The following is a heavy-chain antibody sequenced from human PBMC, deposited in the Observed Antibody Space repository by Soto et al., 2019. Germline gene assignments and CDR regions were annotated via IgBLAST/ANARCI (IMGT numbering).Heavy chain of an antibody. D-gene: IGHD3-10*01. CDR3: ARSIPDTRGGGMDV. CDR1: RGSIASYY. CDR2: ISDSGST. Sequence: SETLSLTCTVSRGSIASYYWTWIRQPPGQGLEWIGYISDSGSTSYNPSLTSRVTTLVDTSKNQFSPKLSSVTEADSAVYFCARSIPDTRGGGMDVWGQGATVTVSS. V-gene: IGHV4-59*01. J-gene: IGHJ6*02.